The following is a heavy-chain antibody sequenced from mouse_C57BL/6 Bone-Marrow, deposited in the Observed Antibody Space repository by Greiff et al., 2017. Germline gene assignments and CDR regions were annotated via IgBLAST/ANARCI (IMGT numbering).Heavy chain of an antibody. CDR1: GYTFTSYW. V-gene: IGHV1-55*01. CDR2: IYPGSGST. CDR3: ARNNYSNYFWFAY. Sequence: QVQLQQPGAELVKPGASVQMSCKASGYTFTSYWITWVKQRPGQGLEWIGDIYPGSGSTNYNEKFKSKATLTVDTSSSTAYMQLSSLTSEDSAVYYCARNNYSNYFWFAYWGQGTLVTVSA. J-gene: IGHJ3*01. D-gene: IGHD2-5*01.